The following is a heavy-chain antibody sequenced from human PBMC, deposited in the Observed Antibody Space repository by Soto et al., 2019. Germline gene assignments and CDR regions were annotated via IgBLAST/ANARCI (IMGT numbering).Heavy chain of an antibody. J-gene: IGHJ4*02. CDR2: IKSKVHGETT. CDR1: GFNFSNGW. V-gene: IGHV3-15*05. Sequence: EVQLVESGGCLEKPGGSLRLSCAASGFNFSNGWMSWVRQAPGKGLEWVGRIKSKVHGETTDYAAHVKGRFTISRDDSKNTLYLQMHSLQTEDTAVYYCSTDEWEWGQGTLVTVSS. CDR3: STDEWE. D-gene: IGHD1-26*01.